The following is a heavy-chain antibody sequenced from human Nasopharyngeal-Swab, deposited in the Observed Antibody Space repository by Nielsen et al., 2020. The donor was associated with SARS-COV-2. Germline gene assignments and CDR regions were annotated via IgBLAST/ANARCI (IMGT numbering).Heavy chain of an antibody. CDR2: INPSGGST. Sequence: WVRQAPGQGLEWMGIINPSGGSTSYAQKFQGRVTMTRDTSTSTVYMELSSLRSEDTAVYYCARDAAFWSGFDYWGQGTLVTVSS. CDR3: ARDAAFWSGFDY. V-gene: IGHV1-46*01. J-gene: IGHJ4*02. D-gene: IGHD3-3*01.